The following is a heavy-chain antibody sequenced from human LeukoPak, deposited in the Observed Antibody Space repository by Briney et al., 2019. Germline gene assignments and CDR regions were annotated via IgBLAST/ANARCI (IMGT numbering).Heavy chain of an antibody. Sequence: GGSLRLSCAASGFTFSSQNMNWARQAPGKGLEGVAYISTSGDSTKYADSVEGRFTISRDNAEKSLYLLMNSLRVEDTAVYYCVKHGWRDYWGQGILVTVSS. J-gene: IGHJ4*02. CDR3: VKHGWRDY. CDR1: GFTFSSQN. V-gene: IGHV3-21*01. D-gene: IGHD6-19*01. CDR2: ISTSGDST.